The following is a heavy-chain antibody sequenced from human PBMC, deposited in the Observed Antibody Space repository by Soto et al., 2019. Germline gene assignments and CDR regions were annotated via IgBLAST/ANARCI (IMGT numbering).Heavy chain of an antibody. J-gene: IGHJ4*02. CDR3: AHAYGGRALY. V-gene: IGHV2-5*02. CDR1: GFSLTTDRVG. D-gene: IGHD1-26*01. CDR2: IYWDDSK. Sequence: QITLKESGPTLVKPTQTLTLTCTFSGFSLTTDRVGVGWIRQPPGEALEWLAVIYWDDSKTYRPSLESRLTITKDTSKNPVALTMTNMVSRDTATYYCAHAYGGRALYWGQGTLVTVSS.